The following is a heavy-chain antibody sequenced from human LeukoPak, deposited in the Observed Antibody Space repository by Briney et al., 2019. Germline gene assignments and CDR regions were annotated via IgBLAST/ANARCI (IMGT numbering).Heavy chain of an antibody. Sequence: ASVKVSCKVSGYTLTELSMHWVRQAPGKGLEWMGGFDPEDGETIYAQKFQGRVTMTEDTPTDTAYMELSSLRSEDTAVYYCATAKRSYYDSSGYSCDHWGQGTLVTVSS. CDR3: ATAKRSYYDSSGYSCDH. CDR2: FDPEDGET. CDR1: GYTLTELS. D-gene: IGHD3-22*01. V-gene: IGHV1-24*01. J-gene: IGHJ5*02.